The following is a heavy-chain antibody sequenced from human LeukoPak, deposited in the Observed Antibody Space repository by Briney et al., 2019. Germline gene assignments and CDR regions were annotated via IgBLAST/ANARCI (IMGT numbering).Heavy chain of an antibody. D-gene: IGHD2-15*01. V-gene: IGHV1-2*02. Sequence: ASVKVSCKASGGTFSSYAISWVRQAPGQGLEWMGWMNPNSGGTNYAQKFQGSVTMTRDTSISTAYMEVSRLKSDDTAVYYCARGGTPLFYYYMDVWGKGTTVTVSS. J-gene: IGHJ6*03. CDR1: GGTFSSYA. CDR3: ARGGTPLFYYYMDV. CDR2: MNPNSGGT.